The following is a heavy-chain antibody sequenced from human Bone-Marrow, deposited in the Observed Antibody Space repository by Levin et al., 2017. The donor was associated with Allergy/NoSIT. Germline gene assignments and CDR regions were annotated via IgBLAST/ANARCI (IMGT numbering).Heavy chain of an antibody. CDR3: AKGSDTSGYYFDF. CDR2: IYPGDSDT. Sequence: GASVKVSCKTSSDSFAKYWIGWVRQMPGKGLEWMGIIYPGDSDTRYNPSFQAQVTISADKSISTAYLQWSSLRTSDTATYYCAKGSDTSGYYFDFWGQGTLVTVSS. D-gene: IGHD3-22*01. CDR1: SDSFAKYW. J-gene: IGHJ4*02. V-gene: IGHV5-51*03.